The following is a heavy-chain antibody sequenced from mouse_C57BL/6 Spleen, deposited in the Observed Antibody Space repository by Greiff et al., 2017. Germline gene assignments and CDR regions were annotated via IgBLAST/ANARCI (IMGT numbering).Heavy chain of an antibody. CDR1: GYTFTSYW. Sequence: QVQLQQPGAELVRPGSSVNLSCKASGYTFTSYWMDWVQQTPGQGLEWIGNIYPSDSATHYTQQITDKATLTVDKTSSTACMQHSSLASADYAVYYCARRGGNPYLDYWGQGTTVTVSS. J-gene: IGHJ2*01. D-gene: IGHD2-1*01. CDR3: ARRGGNPYLDY. V-gene: IGHV1-61*01. CDR2: IYPSDSAT.